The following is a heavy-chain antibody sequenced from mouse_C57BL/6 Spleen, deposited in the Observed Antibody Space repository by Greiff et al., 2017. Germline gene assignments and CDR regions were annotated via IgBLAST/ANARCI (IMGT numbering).Heavy chain of an antibody. D-gene: IGHD1-1*01. J-gene: IGHJ2*01. CDR1: GFTFSDYG. Sequence: EVMLVESGGGLVKPGGSLKLSCAASGFTFSDYGMHWVRQAPEKGLEWVAYISSGSSTIYYADTVKGRFTISRDNAKNTLFLQMTSLRSEDTAMYYCARQGFITTVVADYWGQGTTLTVSS. CDR3: ARQGFITTVVADY. V-gene: IGHV5-17*01. CDR2: ISSGSSTI.